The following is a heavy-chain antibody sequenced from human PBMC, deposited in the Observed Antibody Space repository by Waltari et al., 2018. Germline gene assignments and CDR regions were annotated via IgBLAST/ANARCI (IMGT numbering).Heavy chain of an antibody. CDR2: IKTDGSAQ. CDR3: ARDPGWGALDY. J-gene: IGHJ4*02. CDR1: AFSFSTSW. V-gene: IGHV3-7*01. Sequence: VQLVESGGGLVQPGGSLRLRCVAAAFSFSTSWMSWVRQAPGKGLEWVAIIKTDGSAQDYVDSVKGRFSISRDNAKRSLYLQMNSLRVEDTAVYYCARDPGWGALDYWGQGTLVTVSS. D-gene: IGHD6-19*01.